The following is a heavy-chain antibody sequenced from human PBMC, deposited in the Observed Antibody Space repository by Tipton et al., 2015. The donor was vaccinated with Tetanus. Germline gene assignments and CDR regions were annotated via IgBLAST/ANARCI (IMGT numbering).Heavy chain of an antibody. Sequence: SLRLSCVASGFIVSSHYMSWVRQAPGKGLEWVSVMYSGGDTYYVDSVKGRFSISRDNSKNTLYLQMNSLRAEDTAIYYCAKGGGQWELVTGDYWGQGTLVIVSS. CDR3: AKGGGQWELVTGDY. D-gene: IGHD1-26*01. CDR2: MYSGGDT. V-gene: IGHV3-53*01. CDR1: GFIVSSHY. J-gene: IGHJ4*02.